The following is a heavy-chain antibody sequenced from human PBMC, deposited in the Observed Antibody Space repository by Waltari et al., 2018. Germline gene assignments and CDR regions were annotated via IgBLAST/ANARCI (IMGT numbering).Heavy chain of an antibody. J-gene: IGHJ4*02. Sequence: QVQLQESGPGLVKPSEILSLTCTVSGGSISSYYWSWIRQPPGKGLEWIGYIYYSGSTNYNPSLKSRVTISVDTSKNQFSLKLSSVTAADTAVYYCARGQLIYSGYGGNNFDYWGQGTLVTVSS. D-gene: IGHD5-12*01. CDR1: GGSISSYY. CDR3: ARGQLIYSGYGGNNFDY. CDR2: IYYSGST. V-gene: IGHV4-59*01.